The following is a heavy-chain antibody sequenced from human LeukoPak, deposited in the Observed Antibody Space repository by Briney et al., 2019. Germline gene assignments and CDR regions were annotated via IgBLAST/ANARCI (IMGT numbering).Heavy chain of an antibody. V-gene: IGHV1-18*01. CDR1: GYTFTSYG. D-gene: IGHD6-19*01. Sequence: GASVKVSCKASGYTFTSYGISWVRQAPGQGLEWMGWISAYNGNTNYAQKLQGRVTMTTDTSTSTAYMELRSLRSDDTAVYYCARGEAGTASPPLYAFDIWGQGTMVTVSS. CDR2: ISAYNGNT. J-gene: IGHJ3*02. CDR3: ARGEAGTASPPLYAFDI.